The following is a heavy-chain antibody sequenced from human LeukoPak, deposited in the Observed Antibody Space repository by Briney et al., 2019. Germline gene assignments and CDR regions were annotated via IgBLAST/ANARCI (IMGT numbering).Heavy chain of an antibody. D-gene: IGHD3-9*01. J-gene: IGHJ4*02. CDR2: INPSGGST. V-gene: IGHV1-46*01. CDR3: ARVALRYFVWSSRGLDY. Sequence: ASVKVSCKASGYTFTSYYMHWVRQAPGQGLEWMGIINPSGGSTSYAQKFQGRVTMTRDTATSTVYMELSSLRSEDTGVYYCARVALRYFVWSSRGLDYWGQGTLVTVSS. CDR1: GYTFTSYY.